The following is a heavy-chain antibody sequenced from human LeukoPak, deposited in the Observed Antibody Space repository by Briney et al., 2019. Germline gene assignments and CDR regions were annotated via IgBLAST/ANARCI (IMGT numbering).Heavy chain of an antibody. V-gene: IGHV3-48*01. Sequence: GGSLRLSCEASKFTFSLYNMNWVRQAPGKGLEWVSYISSSSTTIYYADSVKGRFTISRDNAKSSLFLQMNSLRAEDTAIYYCATGASSVIWGQGTTVTVSS. D-gene: IGHD3-10*01. CDR1: KFTFSLYN. J-gene: IGHJ6*02. CDR3: ATGASSVI. CDR2: ISSSSTTI.